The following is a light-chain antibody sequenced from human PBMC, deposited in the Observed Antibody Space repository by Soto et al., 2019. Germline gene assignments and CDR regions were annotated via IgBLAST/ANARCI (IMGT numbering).Light chain of an antibody. CDR2: EVS. CDR3: SSYTSSSTLCV. V-gene: IGLV2-14*01. Sequence: QSALTQPASVSGSPGQSITISCTGTSSDVGGYNYVSWYQQHPGKAPKLMLYEVSNRPSGISNRFSGSKSGNTASLTISGLQAEDEADYYCSSYTSSSTLCVFGTGTKGTVL. CDR1: SSDVGGYNY. J-gene: IGLJ1*01.